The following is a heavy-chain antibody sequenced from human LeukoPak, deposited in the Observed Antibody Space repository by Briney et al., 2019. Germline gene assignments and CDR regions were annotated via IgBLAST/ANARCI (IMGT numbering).Heavy chain of an antibody. V-gene: IGHV3-23*01. J-gene: IGHJ4*02. Sequence: GGSLRLSCAASGFTFSSYAMSWVRQAPGKGLEWVSAISGSGGSTYYADSVKGRSTISRDNSKTTLYLQMNSLGAEDTAVYYCAKRPLTQYQLLLGYYFDYWGQGTLVTVSS. CDR2: ISGSGGST. CDR1: GFTFSSYA. CDR3: AKRPLTQYQLLLGYYFDY. D-gene: IGHD2-2*01.